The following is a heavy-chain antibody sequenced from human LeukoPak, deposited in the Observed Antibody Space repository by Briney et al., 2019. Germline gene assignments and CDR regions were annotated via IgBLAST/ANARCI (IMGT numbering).Heavy chain of an antibody. V-gene: IGHV3-30-3*01. CDR3: ARGFGLFDY. D-gene: IGHD3-16*01. CDR2: ISYDGSNK. Sequence: QAGRSLRLSCAASGFTFSSYAMHWVRQAPGKGLEWVAVISYDGSNKYYADSVKGRFTISRDNSKNTLYLQMNSLRAEDTAVYYCARGFGLFDYWGQGTLVTVSS. CDR1: GFTFSSYA. J-gene: IGHJ4*02.